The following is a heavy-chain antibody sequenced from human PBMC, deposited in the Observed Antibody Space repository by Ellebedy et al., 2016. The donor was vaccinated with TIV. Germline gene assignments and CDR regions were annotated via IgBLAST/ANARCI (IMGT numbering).Heavy chain of an antibody. J-gene: IGHJ1*01. CDR2: IFYDGSQI. V-gene: IGHV3-33*03. CDR3: TKAFRHYYDSSGWQH. Sequence: GGSLRLXXAASGFTFSTYWMQWVRQAPGKGLEWVAVIFYDGSQIHYADSVKGRFTISRDNSKNTLFLQLNSLRVEDTAVYYCTKAFRHYYDSSGWQHWGQGTLVTVSS. D-gene: IGHD3-22*01. CDR1: GFTFSTYW.